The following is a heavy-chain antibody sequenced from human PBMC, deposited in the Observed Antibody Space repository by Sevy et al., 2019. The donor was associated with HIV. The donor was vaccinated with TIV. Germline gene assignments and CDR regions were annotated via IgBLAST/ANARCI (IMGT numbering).Heavy chain of an antibody. J-gene: IGHJ4*02. CDR2: ISYDGSNK. Sequence: GGSLRLSRAASGFTFSSYAMHWVRQAPGKGLEWVAVISYDGSNKYYADSVKGRFTISRDNSKNTLYLQMNSLRAEDTAVYYCARGLAYCGGDCYSFDYFDYWGQGTLVTVSS. CDR1: GFTFSSYA. CDR3: ARGLAYCGGDCYSFDYFDY. V-gene: IGHV3-30-3*01. D-gene: IGHD2-21*02.